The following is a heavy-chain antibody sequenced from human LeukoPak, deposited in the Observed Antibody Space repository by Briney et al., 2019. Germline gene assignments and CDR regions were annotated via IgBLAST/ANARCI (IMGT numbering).Heavy chain of an antibody. CDR1: GFTFSDYY. V-gene: IGHV3-11*01. J-gene: IGHJ3*02. CDR2: VSSGSSTI. Sequence: GGSLRLSCAASGFTFSDYYMSWIRQAPGKALEWVSYVSSGSSTIYYADSVKGRFTVSRDNGKNSLYLQMNSLRAEDTALYYCAKAFPRWGANDAFDIWGQGTMVTVSS. CDR3: AKAFPRWGANDAFDI. D-gene: IGHD7-27*01.